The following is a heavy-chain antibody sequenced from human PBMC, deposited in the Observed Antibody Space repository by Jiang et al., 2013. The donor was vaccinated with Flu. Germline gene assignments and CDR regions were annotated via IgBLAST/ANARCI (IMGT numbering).Heavy chain of an antibody. D-gene: IGHD3-9*01. J-gene: IGHJ4*02. V-gene: IGHV1-69*06. CDR3: ASWYDILTGYSYFDY. Sequence: GGTFSSYAISWVRQAPGQGLEWMGGIIPIFGTANYAQKFQGRVTITADKSTSTAYMELSSLRSEDTAVYYCASWYDILTGYSYFDYWGQGTLVTVSS. CDR1: GGTFSSYA. CDR2: IIPIFGTA.